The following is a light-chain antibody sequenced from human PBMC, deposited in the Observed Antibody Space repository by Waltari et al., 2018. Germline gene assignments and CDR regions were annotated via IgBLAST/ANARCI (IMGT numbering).Light chain of an antibody. Sequence: DIQMTQSPSTLSASVGDRVTITCRASQSISSWLAWYQQKPGKAPKLLIYKASTLEGGVPSRFSGRGSGREFTLTISSLQPDDFATYYCQHYDSYPVTFGQGTKVDSK. J-gene: IGKJ1*01. CDR1: QSISSW. CDR2: KAS. V-gene: IGKV1-5*03. CDR3: QHYDSYPVT.